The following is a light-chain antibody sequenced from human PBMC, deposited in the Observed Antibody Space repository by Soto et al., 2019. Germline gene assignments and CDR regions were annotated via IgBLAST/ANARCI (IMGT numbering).Light chain of an antibody. CDR2: DAS. V-gene: IGKV3-11*01. CDR3: QQRSNWPPALI. CDR1: QSVSSY. Sequence: EIELTQSPATLSLTPGERATLSCRASQSVSSYLAWYQQKPGQAPRLLIYDASNRATGIPARFSGSGSGTDFTLTISSLEPEDFAVYYCQQRSNWPPALIFGGGTKVEIK. J-gene: IGKJ4*01.